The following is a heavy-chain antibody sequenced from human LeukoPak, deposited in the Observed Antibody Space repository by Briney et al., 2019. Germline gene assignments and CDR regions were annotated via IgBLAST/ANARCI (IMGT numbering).Heavy chain of an antibody. Sequence: ASVKVSCKASGYTFTSHDINWVRQATGQGLEWMGWMNPNSGNTGYAQKFQGRVTITRNTSISTAYMELSSLRSEDTAVYYCARSAYYDFWSSLADWFDPWGQGTLVTVSS. CDR3: ARSAYYDFWSSLADWFDP. CDR2: MNPNSGNT. V-gene: IGHV1-8*02. D-gene: IGHD3-3*01. CDR1: GYTFTSHD. J-gene: IGHJ5*02.